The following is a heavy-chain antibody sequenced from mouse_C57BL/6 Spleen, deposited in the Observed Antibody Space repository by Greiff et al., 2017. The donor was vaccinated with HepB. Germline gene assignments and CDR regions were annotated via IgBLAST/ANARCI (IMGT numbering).Heavy chain of an antibody. CDR2: IYPRDGST. CDR1: GYTFTSYD. Sequence: QVQLKQSGPELVKPGASVKLSCKASGYTFTSYDINWVKQRPGQGLEWIGWIYPRDGSTKYNEKFKGKATLTVDTSSSTAYMELHSLTSEDSAVYFCVYYGNGYFDVWGTGTTVTVSS. D-gene: IGHD2-1*01. CDR3: VYYGNGYFDV. V-gene: IGHV1-85*01. J-gene: IGHJ1*03.